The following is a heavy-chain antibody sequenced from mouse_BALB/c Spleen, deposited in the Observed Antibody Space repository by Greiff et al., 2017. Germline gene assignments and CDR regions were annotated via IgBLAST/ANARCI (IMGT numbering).Heavy chain of an antibody. CDR1: GFTFSDFY. V-gene: IGHV7-1*02. Sequence: EVKLMESGGGLVQPGGSLRLSCATSGFTFSDFYMEWVRQPPGKRLEWIAASRNRANDYTTEYSASVKGRFIVSRDTSQSILYLQMNALRAEDSAMYYCARDYYGSSWYYDVWGAGTTVTVSS. D-gene: IGHD1-1*01. J-gene: IGHJ1*01. CDR2: SRNRANDYTT. CDR3: ARDYYGSSWYYDV.